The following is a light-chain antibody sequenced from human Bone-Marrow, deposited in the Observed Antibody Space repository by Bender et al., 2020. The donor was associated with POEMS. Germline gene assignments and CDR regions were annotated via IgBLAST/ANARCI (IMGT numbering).Light chain of an antibody. V-gene: IGLV3-1*01. J-gene: IGLJ2*01. CDR1: KLGEEY. Sequence: SYELTQPPSVSVSPGQTATITCSGEKLGEEYACWYQQKPGQSPVVVIYQDTKRPSGIPERFSGSTSGNTASLTISGLQAEDEADYYCCSHAGTQILVFGGGTKLTVL. CDR2: QDT. CDR3: CSHAGTQILV.